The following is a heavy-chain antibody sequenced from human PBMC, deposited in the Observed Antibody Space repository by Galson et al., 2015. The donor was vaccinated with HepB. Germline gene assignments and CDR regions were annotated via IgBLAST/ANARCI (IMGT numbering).Heavy chain of an antibody. CDR2: IDHTGSKA. CDR1: GFIFSTYG. D-gene: IGHD1-14*01. V-gene: IGHV3-23*01. J-gene: IGHJ4*02. CDR3: ARWGSYGNLDN. Sequence: SLRLSCAVSGFIFSTYGVSWVRQAPGKGLLWVSTIDHTGSKAFYADSVKGRFTISRDNSKNTVHLEMNSLRNDDTAVYYCARWGSYGNLDNWGQGTLVTVSS.